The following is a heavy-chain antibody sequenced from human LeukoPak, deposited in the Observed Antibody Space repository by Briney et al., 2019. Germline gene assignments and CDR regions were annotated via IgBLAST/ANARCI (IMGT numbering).Heavy chain of an antibody. CDR2: ISWDGGST. D-gene: IGHD1-26*01. J-gene: IGHJ4*02. V-gene: IGHV3-43D*03. Sequence: GGSLRLSCAASGFTFDDYAMHWVRQGPGKGVEWVSLISWDGGSTYYADSVKGRFTISRDNAKSSLYLQMKSLRVEDTAMYYCAIWYSGAYRRFDYWGQGTLVTVSS. CDR1: GFTFDDYA. CDR3: AIWYSGAYRRFDY.